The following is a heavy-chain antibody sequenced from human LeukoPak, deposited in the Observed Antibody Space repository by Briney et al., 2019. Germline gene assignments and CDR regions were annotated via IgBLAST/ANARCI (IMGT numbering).Heavy chain of an antibody. J-gene: IGHJ2*01. V-gene: IGHV3-23*01. Sequence: GGSLRLSCAASGFTFSIYAMSWVRQAPGKGLEWVSAISVSGDTTYYADSVKGRFTISRDNSKNTLYLQMSGLRAEDTAVYYCAKVASYWYFDLWGRGTLVTVSS. CDR1: GFTFSIYA. CDR3: AKVASYWYFDL. CDR2: ISVSGDTT.